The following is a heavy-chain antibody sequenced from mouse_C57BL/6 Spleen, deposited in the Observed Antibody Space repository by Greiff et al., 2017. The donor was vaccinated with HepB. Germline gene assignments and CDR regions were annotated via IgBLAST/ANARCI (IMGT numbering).Heavy chain of an antibody. CDR3: ARWIYYGSSSNYFDY. V-gene: IGHV1-55*01. D-gene: IGHD1-1*01. CDR1: GYTFTSYW. CDR2: IYPGSGST. J-gene: IGHJ2*01. Sequence: QVQLQQPGAELVKPGASVKMSCKASGYTFTSYWITWVKQRPGQGLEWIGDIYPGSGSTNYNEKFKSKATLTVDTSSSTAYMQLSSLTSEDSAVYYCARWIYYGSSSNYFDYWGQGTTLTVSS.